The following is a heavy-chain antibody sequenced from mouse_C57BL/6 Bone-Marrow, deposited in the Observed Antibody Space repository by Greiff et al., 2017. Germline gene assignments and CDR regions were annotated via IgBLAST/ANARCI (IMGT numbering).Heavy chain of an antibody. CDR3: ARSRTTVVPYWYFDV. V-gene: IGHV1-64*01. J-gene: IGHJ1*03. D-gene: IGHD1-1*01. Sequence: QVHVKQPGAELVKPGASVKLSCTASGYTLTSFRLNGVKQRPGQGLEWIGMIYPNGGRTNYNEKFKSKATLTVDKSSSTAYMQLSSLTSEDSAVYYCARSRTTVVPYWYFDVWGTGTTVTVSS. CDR1: GYTLTSFR. CDR2: IYPNGGRT.